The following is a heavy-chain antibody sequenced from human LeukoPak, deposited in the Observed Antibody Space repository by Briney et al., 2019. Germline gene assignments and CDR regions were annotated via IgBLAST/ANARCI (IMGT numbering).Heavy chain of an antibody. V-gene: IGHV5-51*01. Sequence: GESLEISCKGSGYRFTSYWIGWVRRVPGKGLEWMGIIYPGDSDTRYSPSFQGQVTISADKSISTAYLQWSSLKASDTAMYYCARQRDFDIWGQGTMVTVSS. CDR1: GYRFTSYW. CDR2: IYPGDSDT. J-gene: IGHJ3*02. CDR3: ARQRDFDI.